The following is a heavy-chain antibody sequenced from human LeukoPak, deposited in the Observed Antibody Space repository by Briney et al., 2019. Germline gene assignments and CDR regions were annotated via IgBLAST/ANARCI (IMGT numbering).Heavy chain of an antibody. Sequence: GGSLRLSCPASAFTFTNYAMNWVRQAPGKGLEWVAVISYDGVHKYYADSVKGRFTISRDNSKNTLYLQMNSLRAEDTAVYFCARGYDSSGGGVHYYGMDVWGQGTTVTVSS. CDR1: AFTFTNYA. CDR2: ISYDGVHK. V-gene: IGHV3-30-3*01. J-gene: IGHJ6*01. D-gene: IGHD3-22*01. CDR3: ARGYDSSGGGVHYYGMDV.